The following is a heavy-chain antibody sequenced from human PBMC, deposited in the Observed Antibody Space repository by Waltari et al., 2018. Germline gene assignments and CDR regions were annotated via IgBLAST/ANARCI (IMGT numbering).Heavy chain of an antibody. J-gene: IGHJ4*02. Sequence: QLQLQESGPGLVKPSETLSLPCTVSGGSISSSSYYWGWIRHPPGKGLEWIGSIYYSGSTYYNPSLKSRVTISVDTSKNQFSLKLSSVTAADTAVYYCARSGSYGVDYWGQGTLVTVSS. CDR2: IYYSGST. V-gene: IGHV4-39*01. CDR1: GGSISSSSYY. D-gene: IGHD1-26*01. CDR3: ARSGSYGVDY.